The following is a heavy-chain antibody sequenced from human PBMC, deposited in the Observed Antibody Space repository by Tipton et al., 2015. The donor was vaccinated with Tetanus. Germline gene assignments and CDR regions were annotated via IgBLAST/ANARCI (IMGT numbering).Heavy chain of an antibody. CDR1: GGSIISGGYY. CDR3: ARDQARGARGWNYVDC. CDR2: IYSSGST. J-gene: IGHJ4*02. Sequence: TLSLTCTVSGGSIISGGYYWSWIRQHPGKGLEWIGDIYSSGSTYYNPSLKSRVTISVDTSKNQFSLNLNSVTAADTAVYYCARDQARGARGWNYVDCWGQGTLVTVSS. V-gene: IGHV4-31*03. D-gene: IGHD1-26*01.